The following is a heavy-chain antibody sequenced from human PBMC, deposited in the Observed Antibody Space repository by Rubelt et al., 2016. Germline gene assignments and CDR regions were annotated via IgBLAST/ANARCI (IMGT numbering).Heavy chain of an antibody. CDR2: IYYSGST. CDR1: GGSITTPGYF. D-gene: IGHD2-15*01. V-gene: IGHV4-39*07. Sequence: QVQLQESGPGLVEPSQTLSLTCAVSGGSITTPGYFHSWIRQPPGKGLEWIGSIYYSGSTYYNPSLRSRLTIPVATSNNQFSLKLSSVTAADTAVYFCARDRDLGYCSGGSCYTDYWGQGTLVTVPS. J-gene: IGHJ4*02. CDR3: ARDRDLGYCSGGSCYTDY.